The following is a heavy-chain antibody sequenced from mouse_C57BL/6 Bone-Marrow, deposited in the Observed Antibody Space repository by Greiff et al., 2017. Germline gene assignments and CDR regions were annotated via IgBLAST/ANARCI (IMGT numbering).Heavy chain of an antibody. CDR1: GYTFTSYW. Sequence: QVQLKQPGAELVKPGASVKLSCKASGYTFTSYWMHWVKQRPGRGLEWIGRIDPNSGGTKYNEKFKSKATLTVDKPSSTAYMQLSSLTSEDSAVYYCAGSNDGCYWYFDGWGTGTTVTVSS. V-gene: IGHV1-72*01. CDR2: IDPNSGGT. J-gene: IGHJ1*03. D-gene: IGHD2-3*01. CDR3: AGSNDGCYWYFDG.